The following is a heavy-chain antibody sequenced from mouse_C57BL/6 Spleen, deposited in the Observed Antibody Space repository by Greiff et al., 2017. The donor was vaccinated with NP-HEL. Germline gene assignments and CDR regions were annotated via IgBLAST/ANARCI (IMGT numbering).Heavy chain of an antibody. CDR2: IWSGGST. V-gene: IGHV2-2*01. CDR1: GFSLTSYG. J-gene: IGHJ4*01. CDR3: VLITTVVASYYAMDY. Sequence: VQLQESGPGLVQPSQSLSITCTVSGFSLTSYGVHWVRQSPGKGLEWLGVIWSGGSTDYNAAFISRLSISKDNSKSQVFFKMNSLQADDTAIYYCVLITTVVASYYAMDYWGQGTSVTVSS. D-gene: IGHD1-1*01.